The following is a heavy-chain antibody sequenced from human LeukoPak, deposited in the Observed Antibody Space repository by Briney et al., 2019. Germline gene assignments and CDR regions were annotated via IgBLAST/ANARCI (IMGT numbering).Heavy chain of an antibody. V-gene: IGHV1-24*01. D-gene: IGHD4-17*01. CDR3: ARMVDYGENFDY. CDR1: GYTLTELS. Sequence: GASVKVSCKVSGYTLTELSMHWVRQAPGKGLEWMGGFDPEDGETIYAQKFQGRVTITADESTSTAYMELSSLRSEDTAVYYCARMVDYGENFDYWGQGTLVTVSS. J-gene: IGHJ4*02. CDR2: FDPEDGET.